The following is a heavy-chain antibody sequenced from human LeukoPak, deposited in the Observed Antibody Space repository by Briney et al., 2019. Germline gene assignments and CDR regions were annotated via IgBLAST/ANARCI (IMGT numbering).Heavy chain of an antibody. Sequence: SETLSLTCTVSGGSIGSNYWTWIRQPPGKGLEYIGYIYYTGAANYNPSLKSRVTISVDTSKNQFSLKVTSVTAADTAVYFCAKYGNSGWVIDNWGQGTLVTVSS. V-gene: IGHV4-59*08. CDR3: AKYGNSGWVIDN. CDR1: GGSIGSNY. J-gene: IGHJ4*02. D-gene: IGHD6-19*01. CDR2: IYYTGAA.